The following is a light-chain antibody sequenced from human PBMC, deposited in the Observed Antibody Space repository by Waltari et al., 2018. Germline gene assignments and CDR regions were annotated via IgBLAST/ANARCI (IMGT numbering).Light chain of an antibody. CDR3: ETGGHGTWV. CDR2: VNSDGSH. V-gene: IGLV4-69*01. J-gene: IGLJ3*02. CDR1: SGHSSNI. Sequence: QLVLTQSPSASASLGASVKLTCTLSSGHSSNIIAWLQQQPGKGTRYLMKVNSDGSHRKGDGIPDRFSGSSSGAERYLTISSLQSEDEAYYYCETGGHGTWVFGGGTKLTVL.